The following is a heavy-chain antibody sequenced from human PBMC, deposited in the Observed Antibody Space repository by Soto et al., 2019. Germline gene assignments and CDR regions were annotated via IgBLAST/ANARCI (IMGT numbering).Heavy chain of an antibody. J-gene: IGHJ4*02. Sequence: EVQLEESGGGLIQPGGSLRLSCAVSGFTVSNNYMSWVRQAPGKGLEGVSVIYSGGYTAYGDSVKGRFTISRDNSKNTLFLQMKSRGGDGRAVYFWGTQRGGGGYWGQGTLVTVSS. CDR1: GFTVSNNY. D-gene: IGHD6-25*01. V-gene: IGHV3-53*01. CDR3: GTQRGGGGY. CDR2: IYSGGYT.